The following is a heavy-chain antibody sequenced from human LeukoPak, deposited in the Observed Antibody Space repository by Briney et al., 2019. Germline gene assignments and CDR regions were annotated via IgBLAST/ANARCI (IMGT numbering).Heavy chain of an antibody. CDR3: ARGVKGLRGAFDI. Sequence: SETLSLTCTVSGGSISSGVYYWSWIRQHPGKGLEWIGYIYYSGSTYSNPSLKSRLTMSVDITKNQFSLKLSSVTAADTAVYYCARGVKGLRGAFDIWGQGTMVTVSS. D-gene: IGHD3-10*01. V-gene: IGHV4-31*03. J-gene: IGHJ3*02. CDR1: GGSISSGVYY. CDR2: IYYSGST.